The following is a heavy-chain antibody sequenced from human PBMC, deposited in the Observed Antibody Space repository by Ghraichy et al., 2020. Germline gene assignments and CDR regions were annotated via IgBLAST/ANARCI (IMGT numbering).Heavy chain of an antibody. J-gene: IGHJ4*02. Sequence: SVKVPCKASGGTFSSYAISWVRQAPGQGLEWMGRIIPILGIANYAQKFQGRVTITADKSTSTAYMELSSLRSEDTAVYYCACREVPGWNDKGHDYWGQGTLVTVSS. D-gene: IGHD1-1*01. CDR2: IIPILGIA. V-gene: IGHV1-69*04. CDR3: ACREVPGWNDKGHDY. CDR1: GGTFSSYA.